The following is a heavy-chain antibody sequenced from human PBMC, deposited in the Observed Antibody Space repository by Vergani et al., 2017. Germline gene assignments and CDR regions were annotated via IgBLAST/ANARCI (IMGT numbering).Heavy chain of an antibody. Sequence: VQLLESGGGLVQPGGSLRLSCAASGFSFSDYYMSWIRQAPGKGLEWVSYISSSSSYTNDADSVKGRFTISRDNAKKSLYLQMNSLRVEDTAVYYCARVVPLGGSGSYYDHWGQGTLVTVSS. D-gene: IGHD3-10*01. CDR1: GFSFSDYY. CDR3: ARVVPLGGSGSYYDH. CDR2: ISSSSSYT. V-gene: IGHV3-11*06. J-gene: IGHJ4*02.